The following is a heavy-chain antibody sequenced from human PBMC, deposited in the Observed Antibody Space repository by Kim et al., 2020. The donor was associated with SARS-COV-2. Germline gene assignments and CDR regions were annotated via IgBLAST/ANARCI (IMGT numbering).Heavy chain of an antibody. CDR3: AGVSLSDRGFSYSAMAV. Sequence: SETLSLTCTVSGGSISSGTNYWAWIRQFPGKGLEWIGHIDFSGTTFYNSTLKSRLTISVDISKNQFSLDLFTGTAADTAMYYCAGVSLSDRGFSYSAMAVWGQGTTVTVSS. CDR1: GGSISSGTNY. V-gene: IGHV4-31*03. CDR2: IDFSGTT. J-gene: IGHJ6*02. D-gene: IGHD2-21*02.